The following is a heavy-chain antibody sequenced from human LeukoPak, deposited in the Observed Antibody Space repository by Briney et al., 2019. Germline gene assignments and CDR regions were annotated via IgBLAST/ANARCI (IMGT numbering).Heavy chain of an antibody. CDR3: AREYCSSTSCYESWFDP. Sequence: KPSETLSLTCTVSGGSISSYQWSWIRQPPGKGLEWIGYISYSGSTYYNPSLKSRVTISVDTSKNQFSLKLSSVTAADTAVYYCAREYCSSTSCYESWFDPWGQGTLVTVSS. CDR1: GGSISSYQ. V-gene: IGHV4-59*12. J-gene: IGHJ5*02. D-gene: IGHD2-2*01. CDR2: ISYSGST.